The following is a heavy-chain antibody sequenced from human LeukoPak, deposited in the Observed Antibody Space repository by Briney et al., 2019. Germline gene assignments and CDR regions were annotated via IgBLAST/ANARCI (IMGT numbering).Heavy chain of an antibody. Sequence: SETLSLTCAVYGGSFNDYYWSWIRQPPGRGLEWIGSIYYSGTTYYNPSLKSRVTISVDTSKTQFSLKLSSVTAADTAVYYCARLPRYCSSTSCPFDYWGQGTLVTVSS. CDR2: IYYSGTT. V-gene: IGHV4-34*01. D-gene: IGHD2-2*01. CDR3: ARLPRYCSSTSCPFDY. CDR1: GGSFNDYY. J-gene: IGHJ4*02.